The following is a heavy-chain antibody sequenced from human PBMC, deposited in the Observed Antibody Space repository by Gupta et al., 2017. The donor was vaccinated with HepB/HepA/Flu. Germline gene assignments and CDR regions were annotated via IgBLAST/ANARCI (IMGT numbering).Heavy chain of an antibody. CDR2: TKNKANRYTT. Sequence: EVQLVESGGNLVQPGGSLRLSCAASGFTISDHYMDWVRQAPGKGLEWVGRTKNKANRYTTEYAASVKGRVTISRDDSKNSLYLQMNSLKTEDTAVYFCTRWRAGAQDYWGQGTLVTGSS. D-gene: IGHD1-26*01. CDR3: TRWRAGAQDY. V-gene: IGHV3-72*01. CDR1: GFTISDHY. J-gene: IGHJ4*02.